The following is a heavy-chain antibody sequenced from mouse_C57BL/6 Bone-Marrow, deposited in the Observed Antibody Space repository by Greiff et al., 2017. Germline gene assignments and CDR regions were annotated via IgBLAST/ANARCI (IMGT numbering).Heavy chain of an antibody. CDR1: GYTFTSYW. Sequence: QVQLQQPGAELVKPGASVKLSCKASGYTFTSYWMHWVKQRPGQGLEWIGMIHPNSGSTNYNEKFKSKAKLTVDKAYSTAYMKLSSLTSEDSAVYYCARKDGYLDYVDDWGQGTTLTLSS. V-gene: IGHV1-64*01. D-gene: IGHD2-3*01. CDR2: IHPNSGST. J-gene: IGHJ2*01. CDR3: ARKDGYLDYVDD.